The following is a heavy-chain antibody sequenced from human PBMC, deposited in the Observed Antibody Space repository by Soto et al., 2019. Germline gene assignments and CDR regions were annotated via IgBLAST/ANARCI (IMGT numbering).Heavy chain of an antibody. CDR1: GYTFTSYG. V-gene: IGHV1-18*01. CDR2: ISAYNGNT. J-gene: IGHJ3*02. CDR3: ARIHCSSTSCYLVGTNDASDI. Sequence: ASVKVSCKASGYTFTSYGISWVRQAPGQGLEWMGWISAYNGNTNYAQKLQGRVTMTTDTSTSTAYMELRSLRSDDTAVYYCARIHCSSTSCYLVGTNDASDIWGQGTMVTVSS. D-gene: IGHD2-2*01.